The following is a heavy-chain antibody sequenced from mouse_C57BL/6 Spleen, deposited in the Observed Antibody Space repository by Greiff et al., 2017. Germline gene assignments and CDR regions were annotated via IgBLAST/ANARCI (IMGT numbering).Heavy chain of an antibody. V-gene: IGHV1-80*01. CDR1: GYAFSSYW. CDR2: IYPGDGDT. J-gene: IGHJ3*01. Sequence: LQESGAELVKPGASVKISCKASGYAFSSYWMNWVKQRPGKGLEWIGQIYPGDGDTNYNGKFKGKATLTADKSSSTAYMQLSSLTSEDSAVYFCALLRSLWFAYWGQGTLVTVSA. CDR3: ALLRSLWFAY.